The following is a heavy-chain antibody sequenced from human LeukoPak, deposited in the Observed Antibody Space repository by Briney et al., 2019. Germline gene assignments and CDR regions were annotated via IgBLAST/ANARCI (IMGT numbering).Heavy chain of an antibody. Sequence: GGSLRLSCAASGFTFDDYGMSWVRQAPGKGLEWVSGINWNGGSTGYADSVKGRFTISRDNAKNSLYLQMNSLRAEDTAVYYCAKDRRDGYSSSWYVRLRPAFDYWGQGTLVTVSS. V-gene: IGHV3-20*04. CDR3: AKDRRDGYSSSWYVRLRPAFDY. D-gene: IGHD6-13*01. CDR2: INWNGGST. J-gene: IGHJ4*02. CDR1: GFTFDDYG.